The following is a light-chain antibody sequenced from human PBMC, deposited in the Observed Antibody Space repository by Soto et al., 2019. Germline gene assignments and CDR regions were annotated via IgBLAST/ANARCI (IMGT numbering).Light chain of an antibody. J-gene: IGKJ3*01. CDR3: QQGSRFPFT. CDR2: GAS. CDR1: QNVSTW. V-gene: IGKV1-12*01. Sequence: DIQLTQSPSFLSASVEDRVTISCRASQNVSTWLTWYQQTPGKAPNLLIYGASTLQRGVPSRFSGSGSGTEFTLTISSLQPEDFAIYFCQQGSRFPFTFGPGTKVDIK.